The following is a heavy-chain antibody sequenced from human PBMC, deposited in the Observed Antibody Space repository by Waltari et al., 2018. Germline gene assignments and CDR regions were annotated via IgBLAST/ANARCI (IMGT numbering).Heavy chain of an antibody. CDR1: GGSISSYY. D-gene: IGHD1-26*01. J-gene: IGHJ4*02. Sequence: QVQLQESGPGLVKPSETLSLTCTVSGGSISSYYWSWIRQPPGKGLEWIGYIYYNGRTNYNPSLKSRVTISVDTSRTQFSLKLSSVTAADTAVYYCARAMEAEWGFDYWGQGTLVTVSS. CDR3: ARAMEAEWGFDY. CDR2: IYYNGRT. V-gene: IGHV4-59*01.